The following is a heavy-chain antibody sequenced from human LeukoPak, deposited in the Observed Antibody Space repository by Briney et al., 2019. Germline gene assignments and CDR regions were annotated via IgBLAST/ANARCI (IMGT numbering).Heavy chain of an antibody. CDR1: GFTLSDHH. Sequence: GGSLRLSCAASGFTLSDHHMDWVRQAPGKGLEWLGRSRNKANSYTTEYAASVKGRFTILRDDSEKSLYLQMNSLKAEDTAVYHCASLTTDVDYWGQGTPVTVSS. J-gene: IGHJ4*02. CDR3: ASLTTDVDY. V-gene: IGHV3-72*01. CDR2: SRNKANSYTT. D-gene: IGHD4/OR15-4a*01.